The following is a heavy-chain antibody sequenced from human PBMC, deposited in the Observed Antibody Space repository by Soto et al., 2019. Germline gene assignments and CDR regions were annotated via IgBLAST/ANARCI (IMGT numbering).Heavy chain of an antibody. CDR1: GFTFSSYS. V-gene: IGHV3-21*01. J-gene: IGHJ4*02. D-gene: IGHD3-3*01. CDR2: ISSSSSYI. Sequence: GGSLRLSCAASGFTFSSYSMNWVRQAPGKGLEWVSSISSSSSYIYYADSVKGRFTISRDNAKNSLYLQMNSLRAEDTAVYYCARKSDFGVVPIDYWGQGTLVTVSS. CDR3: ARKSDFGVVPIDY.